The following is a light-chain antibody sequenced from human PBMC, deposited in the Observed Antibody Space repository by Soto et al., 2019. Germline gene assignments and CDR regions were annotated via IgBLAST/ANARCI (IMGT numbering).Light chain of an antibody. V-gene: IGKV1-12*01. CDR3: QHSSTFQIT. CDR2: TAS. J-gene: IGKJ5*01. CDR1: QAIGTW. Sequence: DIQMTQSPSSVSASVGDRVTITFRASQAIGTWLAWYQQKPGKAPNLLIYTASSLQLGVPSRFSFTGSWQGLTLTISGPQPEDFATYHCQHSSTFQITVGQGTRLEIK.